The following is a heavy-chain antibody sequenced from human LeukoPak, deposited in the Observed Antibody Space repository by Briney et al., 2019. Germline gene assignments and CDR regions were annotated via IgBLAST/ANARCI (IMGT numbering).Heavy chain of an antibody. CDR1: GYSFTTYW. CDR2: IYPGDSDT. V-gene: IGHV5-51*01. Sequence: GESLKISCKGSGYSFTTYWIAWVRQMPGKGLEWMGIIYPGDSDTRYSPSFQGQVTISADKSITTAYLQWGSLKASDTAMYYCARPTYYYVDSRGYPTWGAFNVWGQGTMVTVSS. CDR3: ARPTYYYVDSRGYPTWGAFNV. J-gene: IGHJ3*01. D-gene: IGHD3-22*01.